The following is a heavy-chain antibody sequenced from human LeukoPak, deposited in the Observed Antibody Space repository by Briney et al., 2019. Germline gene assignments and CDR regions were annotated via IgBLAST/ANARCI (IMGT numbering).Heavy chain of an antibody. Sequence: SETLSLTCTVSGGSISSPYWTWIRQPAGKGLEWIGRLYTSGIANYNPSLKSRVTMSVDTSKNQFSLKVTSVTAADTAIYYCAIDYGVWFGEHYYYNGMDVWGQGISVTVSS. V-gene: IGHV4-4*07. CDR1: GGSISSPY. J-gene: IGHJ6*02. D-gene: IGHD3-10*01. CDR2: LYTSGIA. CDR3: AIDYGVWFGEHYYYNGMDV.